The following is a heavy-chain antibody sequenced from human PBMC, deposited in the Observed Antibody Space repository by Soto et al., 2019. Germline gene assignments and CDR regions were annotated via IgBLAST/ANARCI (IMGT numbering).Heavy chain of an antibody. CDR3: TIEGAYQGPDFHX. V-gene: IGHV3-72*01. J-gene: IGHJ4*02. Sequence: VRLSCAASGFTFSDRYMDWVRQAPGKGLEWVCRTKNKANSYTTEYAASVKGRFTISRYYSRDSVYLQMNSLKTDYTAVYYCTIEGAYQGPDFHXWGQGTLVTVSX. CDR1: GFTFSDRY. CDR2: TKNKANSYTT. D-gene: IGHD2-2*01.